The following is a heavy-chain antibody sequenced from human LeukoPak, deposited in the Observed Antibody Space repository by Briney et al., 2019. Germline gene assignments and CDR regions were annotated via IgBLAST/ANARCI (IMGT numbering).Heavy chain of an antibody. CDR3: ARDRPEGMDV. V-gene: IGHV3-21*01. Sequence: PGGSLRLSCAASGFTFSSYSMNWVRQAPGKGLEWVSSISSSSSYIYYADSVKGRFTTSRDNAKNSLYLQMNSLRAEDTAVYYCARDRPEGMDVWGQGTTVTVSS. J-gene: IGHJ6*02. CDR2: ISSSSSYI. CDR1: GFTFSSYS.